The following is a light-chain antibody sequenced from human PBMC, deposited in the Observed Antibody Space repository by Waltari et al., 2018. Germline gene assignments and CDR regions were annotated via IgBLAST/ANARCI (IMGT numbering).Light chain of an antibody. Sequence: EIVLTQSPATLSLSPGERATLSCRASQSLSSYLAWYQQKPGQAPRLLIYDASNRATGIPARFRGSGSGTDFTLTISSLEPEDFAVYYCQQRSHWPTFGGGTKVEIK. V-gene: IGKV3-11*01. J-gene: IGKJ4*01. CDR3: QQRSHWPT. CDR1: QSLSSY. CDR2: DAS.